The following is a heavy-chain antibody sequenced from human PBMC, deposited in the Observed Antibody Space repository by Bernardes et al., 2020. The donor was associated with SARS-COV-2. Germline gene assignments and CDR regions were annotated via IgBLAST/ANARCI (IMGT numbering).Heavy chain of an antibody. V-gene: IGHV4-61*01. CDR3: ARSTRKSYFYYGLGV. CDR1: GGSVSTSYY. Sequence: SDTLYLTCTVSGGSVSTSYYWNWILQSPEKGLELIGYIYHTGAIQYSPSLTGRVTISLDTSKNQFSLRLTSVTAADTAVYFCARSTRKSYFYYGLGVWGPGTTVTVSS. J-gene: IGHJ6*02. CDR2: IYHTGAI.